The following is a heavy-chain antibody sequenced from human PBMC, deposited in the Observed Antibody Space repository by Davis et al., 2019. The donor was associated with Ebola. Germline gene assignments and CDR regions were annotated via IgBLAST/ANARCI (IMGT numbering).Heavy chain of an antibody. CDR2: IYASGST. CDR3: VRDGCPGGSCYCGDY. D-gene: IGHD2-15*01. CDR1: GWSFRTNY. V-gene: IGHV4-4*07. Sequence: PSETLSLTCTASGWSFRTNYWTWIPQPAGKGRECIGRIYASGSTNYNPSLHSRVTMSVDKSKNQFSLRLSSVTAADTAVYYCVRDGCPGGSCYCGDYWGQGMLVTVSS. J-gene: IGHJ4*02.